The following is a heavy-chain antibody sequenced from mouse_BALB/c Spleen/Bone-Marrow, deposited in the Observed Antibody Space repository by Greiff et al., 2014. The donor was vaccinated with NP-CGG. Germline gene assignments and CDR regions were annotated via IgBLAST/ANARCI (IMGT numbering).Heavy chain of an antibody. CDR3: TRGDDYYGGAHY. Sequence: QVQLQQSGAELVRPGASVKLSCKASGYTFTSYWINWVKQRPGQGLEWIGNIYPSASYTNYNQKFKDKATLTVDKSSSTAYMQLSSPTPEDSAVYYCTRGDDYYGGAHYWGQGTTLTVSS. V-gene: IGHV1-69*02. D-gene: IGHD1-1*01. CDR2: IYPSASYT. J-gene: IGHJ2*01. CDR1: GYTFTSYW.